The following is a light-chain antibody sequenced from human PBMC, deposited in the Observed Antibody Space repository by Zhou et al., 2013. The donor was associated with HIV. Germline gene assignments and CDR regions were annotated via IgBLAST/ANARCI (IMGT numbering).Light chain of an antibody. CDR3: LQDYTYPRT. V-gene: IGKV1-5*03. Sequence: DIQMTQSPSSLSASVGDRVTITCRASQSISYWLAWYQQKPGEAPKLLIYKASNLESGVPSRFSGSGSGTEFTLTISSLQPDDFATYYCLQDYTYPRTFGQGTRLEIK. J-gene: IGKJ2*01. CDR1: QSISYW. CDR2: KAS.